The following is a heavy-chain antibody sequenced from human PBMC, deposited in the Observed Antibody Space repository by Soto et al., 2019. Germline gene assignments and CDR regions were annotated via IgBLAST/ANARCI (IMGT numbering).Heavy chain of an antibody. D-gene: IGHD3-3*01. V-gene: IGHV3-33*01. CDR2: IWYDGSNK. CDR1: GFTFSSYG. J-gene: IGHJ6*03. CDR3: ARDDYDFPMDV. Sequence: GGSLRLSCAASGFTFSSYGMHWVRQAPGKGLEWVTVIWYDGSNKYYADSVKGRFTISRDNSKNTLYLQMNSLRAEDTAVYYCARDDYDFPMDVWGKGTTVTVSS.